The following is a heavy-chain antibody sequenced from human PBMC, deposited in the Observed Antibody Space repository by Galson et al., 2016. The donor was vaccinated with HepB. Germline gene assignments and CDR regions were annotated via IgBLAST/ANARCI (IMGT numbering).Heavy chain of an antibody. CDR1: GGSISSTNYF. J-gene: IGHJ3*02. D-gene: IGHD2-15*01. CDR2: ISYSGTT. Sequence: ETLSLTCTVSGGSISSTNYFWCWVRQPPGKGLDWIGSISYSGTTNYNPSLRSRVTITADTTKNQISLSLTSVTAADTAVYYCAREVVVVAAPWAFDIWGQGTMVTVSS. V-gene: IGHV4-39*02. CDR3: AREVVVVAAPWAFDI.